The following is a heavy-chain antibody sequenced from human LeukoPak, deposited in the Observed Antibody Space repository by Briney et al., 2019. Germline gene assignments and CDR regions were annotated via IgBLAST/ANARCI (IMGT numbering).Heavy chain of an antibody. J-gene: IGHJ3*01. Sequence: TSSETLSLTCTVSGGSVSSGTYYWIWIRQPPGEGLEWIGYIYYSGSTNYNPSLKSRVTISVDTSKNQFSLKLSSVTAADTAVYYCARVEWFGELSPFDHWGRGRMLTVSS. CDR2: IYYSGST. V-gene: IGHV4-61*01. D-gene: IGHD3-10*01. CDR1: GGSVSSGTYY. CDR3: ARVEWFGELSPFDH.